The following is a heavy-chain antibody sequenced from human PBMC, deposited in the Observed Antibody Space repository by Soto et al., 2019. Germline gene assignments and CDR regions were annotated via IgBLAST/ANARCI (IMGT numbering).Heavy chain of an antibody. CDR3: ARSGNPAERSFDY. CDR2: IYYSGST. CDR1: GGSFSGYY. Sequence: SETLSLTCAVYGGSFSGYYWSWIRQPPGKGLEWIGYIYYSGSTNYNPSLKSRVTISVDTSKNQFSLKLSSVTAADTAVYYCARSGNPAERSFDYWGQGTLVTVSS. D-gene: IGHD6-13*01. V-gene: IGHV4-59*08. J-gene: IGHJ4*02.